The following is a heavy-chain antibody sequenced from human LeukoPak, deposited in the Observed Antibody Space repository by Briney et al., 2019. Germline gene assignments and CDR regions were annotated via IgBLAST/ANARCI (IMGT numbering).Heavy chain of an antibody. CDR2: ISYDGSNK. CDR3: ANLGSIYYYGMDV. J-gene: IGHJ6*02. Sequence: QPGGSLRLSCAASGFTFSDYYMSWIRQTPGKGLEWVAVISYDGSNKYYADSVKGRFTISRDNSKNTLYLQMNSLRAEDTAVYYCANLGSIYYYGMDVWGQGTTVTVSS. CDR1: GFTFSDYY. V-gene: IGHV3-30*18. D-gene: IGHD2/OR15-2a*01.